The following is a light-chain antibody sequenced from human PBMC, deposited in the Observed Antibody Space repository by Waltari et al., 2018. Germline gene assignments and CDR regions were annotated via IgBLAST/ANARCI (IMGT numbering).Light chain of an antibody. CDR1: SSDVGSYNL. Sequence: QSALTQPASVSGSPGQSIAISCTGTSSDVGSYNLVSWYQQFPGKAPKLTLYEVNKRPAGLSNRFSGSKFGNTASLTISGLQAEDEGDYYCCSYTRGSVICGGGTKLTVL. V-gene: IGLV2-23*02. CDR2: EVN. CDR3: CSYTRGSVI. J-gene: IGLJ2*01.